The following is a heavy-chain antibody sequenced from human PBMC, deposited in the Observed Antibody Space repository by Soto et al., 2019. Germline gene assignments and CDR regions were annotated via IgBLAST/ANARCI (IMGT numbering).Heavy chain of an antibody. CDR2: IIPIFGTA. CDR1: GGTFSSYA. CDR3: ARAQQVLRYFDWLPDYYYYGMDV. Sequence: SVKVSCKASGGTFSSYAISWVRQAPGQGLEWMGGIIPIFGTANYAQKFQGRVTITADESTSTAYMELSSLRSEDTAVYYCARAQQVLRYFDWLPDYYYYGMDVWGQGTTVTSP. J-gene: IGHJ6*02. V-gene: IGHV1-69*13. D-gene: IGHD3-9*01.